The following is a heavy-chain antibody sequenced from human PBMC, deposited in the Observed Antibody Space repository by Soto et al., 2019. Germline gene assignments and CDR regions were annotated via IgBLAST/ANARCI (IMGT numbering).Heavy chain of an antibody. J-gene: IGHJ6*03. D-gene: IGHD4-17*01. CDR1: GGTFSSYT. Sequence: QVQLVQSGAEVKKPGSSVKVSCKASGGTFSSYTISWVRQAPGQGLEWMGRIIPILGIANYAQKFQGRVTITADKSTSTAYMELSSLRSEDTAVYYCARESTVTTRLQYYYCYMDVWGKGTTVTVSS. CDR2: IIPILGIA. V-gene: IGHV1-69*08. CDR3: ARESTVTTRLQYYYCYMDV.